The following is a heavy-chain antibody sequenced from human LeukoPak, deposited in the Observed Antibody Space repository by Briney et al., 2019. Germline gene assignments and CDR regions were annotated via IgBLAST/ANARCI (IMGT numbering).Heavy chain of an antibody. Sequence: PGGSLRLSCAASGFTFSSYAMSWVRKAPGKGLEWVSAISGSGGSTYYADSVKGRFTISRDNSKNTLYLQMNSLGAEDTAVYYCATYRYGGSYPYYFDYWGQGTLVTVSS. CDR2: ISGSGGST. CDR3: ATYRYGGSYPYYFDY. D-gene: IGHD1-26*01. CDR1: GFTFSSYA. J-gene: IGHJ4*02. V-gene: IGHV3-23*01.